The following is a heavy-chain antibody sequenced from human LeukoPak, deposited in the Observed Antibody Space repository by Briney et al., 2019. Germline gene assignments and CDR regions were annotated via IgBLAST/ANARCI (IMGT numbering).Heavy chain of an antibody. Sequence: GGSLRLSCAASGFTFSSYGMHWVRQAPGKGLEWVAVISYDGSNKYYADSVKGRFTISRDNSKNTLYLQMNSLRAEDTAVYYYAKDIVGYCSGGSCYGLDYWGQGTLVTVSS. CDR1: GFTFSSYG. CDR3: AKDIVGYCSGGSCYGLDY. V-gene: IGHV3-30*18. CDR2: ISYDGSNK. D-gene: IGHD2-15*01. J-gene: IGHJ4*02.